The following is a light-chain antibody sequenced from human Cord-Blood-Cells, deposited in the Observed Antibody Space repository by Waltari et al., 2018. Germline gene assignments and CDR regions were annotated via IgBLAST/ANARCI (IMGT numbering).Light chain of an antibody. Sequence: DIVMTQSPLSLPVTPGEPASISCRSSQSLLHSNGYNYLDWYLQKPGQSPQLLIYLGSNRASGVPDRFSGSGSGTDFTLKISRVEAEDVGVYYWMQALKTPHTFGQGTKLEIK. CDR1: QSLLHSNGYNY. CDR3: MQALKTPHT. CDR2: LGS. J-gene: IGKJ2*01. V-gene: IGKV2-28*01.